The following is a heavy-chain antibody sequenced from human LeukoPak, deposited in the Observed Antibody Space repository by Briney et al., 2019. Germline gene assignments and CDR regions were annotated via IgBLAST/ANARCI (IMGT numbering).Heavy chain of an antibody. CDR2: ISGSGGTT. V-gene: IGHV3-23*01. J-gene: IGHJ3*02. Sequence: GGSLRLSCAASGLSFSSYALTWVRQAPGKGVEWVSSISGSGGTTYYADSVKGRFTISRDNSKNTLYLQIHFLRADDTAVYYCAKGLSAVTTRPADTFDIWGEGTMVIVSS. CDR3: AKGLSAVTTRPADTFDI. D-gene: IGHD4-17*01. CDR1: GLSFSSYA.